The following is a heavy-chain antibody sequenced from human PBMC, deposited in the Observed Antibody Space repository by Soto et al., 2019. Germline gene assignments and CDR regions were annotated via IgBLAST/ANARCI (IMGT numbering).Heavy chain of an antibody. J-gene: IGHJ6*03. V-gene: IGHV1-8*01. Sequence: ASVKVSCKASGYTFTSYDINWVRQATGQGLEWMGWMNPNSGNTGYAQKFQGRVTMTRDTSTSTAYMEVSSLRSEDTAVYYCARGCCSYRAYYTDVWGEGTTVTVYS. CDR2: MNPNSGNT. CDR3: ARGCCSYRAYYTDV. D-gene: IGHD2-15*01. CDR1: GYTFTSYD.